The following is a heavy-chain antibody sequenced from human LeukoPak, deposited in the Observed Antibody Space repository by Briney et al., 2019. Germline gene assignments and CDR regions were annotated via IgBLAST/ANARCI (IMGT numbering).Heavy chain of an antibody. CDR2: ISASGGST. Sequence: GGSLTLSWAASGFIFNSYAMTWVRQAPGKGLEWVSAISASGGSTYYADSVKGRFTISRDDSKNTLDLQMSSLRVEDTAVYYCAKHRQMANFVFCGQGTLVTVSS. J-gene: IGHJ4*02. D-gene: IGHD5-24*01. CDR3: AKHRQMANFVF. CDR1: GFIFNSYA. V-gene: IGHV3-23*01.